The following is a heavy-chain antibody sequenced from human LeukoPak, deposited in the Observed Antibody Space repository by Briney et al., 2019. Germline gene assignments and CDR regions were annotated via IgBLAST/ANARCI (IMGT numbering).Heavy chain of an antibody. J-gene: IGHJ6*02. D-gene: IGHD4/OR15-4a*01. CDR1: GFPFSTYS. CDR3: ARVPGPNFYYAMDV. Sequence: GGSLRLSCAASGFPFSTYSINWVRQAPGKGLEWVSYISGGSSIIKYADSVKGRFTISRDNAKSSLYLRMNSLRDEDTAVYYCARVPGPNFYYAMDVWGQGTTVTVFS. CDR2: ISGGSSII. V-gene: IGHV3-48*02.